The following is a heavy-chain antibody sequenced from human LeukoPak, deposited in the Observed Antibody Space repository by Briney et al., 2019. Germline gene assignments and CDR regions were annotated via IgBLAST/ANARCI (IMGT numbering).Heavy chain of an antibody. J-gene: IGHJ4*02. CDR1: GFTFSSYG. CDR2: ISGSGGGT. Sequence: GGSVRLSCAASGFTFSSYGMSWVRQALGKGLEWVAGISGSGGGTVYADSVKGRFTISRDNPKNTLYLQMNSLRAEDTAAYFCAKRGVVIRVILVGFHKEAYYFDSWGQGALVTVSS. V-gene: IGHV3-23*01. CDR3: AKRGVVIRVILVGFHKEAYYFDS. D-gene: IGHD3-22*01.